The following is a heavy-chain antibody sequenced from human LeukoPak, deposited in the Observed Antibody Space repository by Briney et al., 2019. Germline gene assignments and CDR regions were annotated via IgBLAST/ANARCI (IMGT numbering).Heavy chain of an antibody. CDR2: ISSSGSTI. Sequence: LSLTCTVSGGSISSYYWSWIRQAPGKGLEWVSYISSSGSTIYYVDSVKGRFTISRDNAKNSLYLQMNSLRAEDTAVYYCAREGTDIVVVPPYFDYWGQGTLVPSPQ. D-gene: IGHD2-2*01. J-gene: IGHJ4*02. CDR3: AREGTDIVVVPPYFDY. V-gene: IGHV3-11*04. CDR1: GGSISSYY.